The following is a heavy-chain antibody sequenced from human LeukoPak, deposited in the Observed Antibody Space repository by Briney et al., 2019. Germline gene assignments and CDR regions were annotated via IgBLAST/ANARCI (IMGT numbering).Heavy chain of an antibody. CDR2: INRVGDDT. J-gene: IGHJ3*01. CDR3: ARCIANCYANAFDG. D-gene: IGHD2-2*01. V-gene: IGHV3-23*01. CDR1: GFTFKNNA. Sequence: PGGSLTLSCAASGFTFKNNAMTWVRQAPGKGLEWVSAINRVGDDTQYADSVKGRFTISRANSKNTLFLQMNSLRPEATAVYYCARCIANCYANAFDGWGQGALLTVSS.